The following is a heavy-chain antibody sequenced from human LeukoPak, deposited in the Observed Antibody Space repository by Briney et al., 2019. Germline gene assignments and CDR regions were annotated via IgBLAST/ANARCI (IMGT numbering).Heavy chain of an antibody. CDR1: GGSISSYY. V-gene: IGHV4-59*08. CDR3: ARLHLNTYYYDSSGYSPPYFDY. D-gene: IGHD3-22*01. Sequence: SETLSLTCTVSGGSISSYYWSWIRQPPGKGLEWIGYIYYSGSTNYNPSLKSRVTISVDTSKNQFSLKLSSVTAADTAVYYCARLHLNTYYYDSSGYSPPYFDYWGQGTLVTVSS. J-gene: IGHJ4*02. CDR2: IYYSGST.